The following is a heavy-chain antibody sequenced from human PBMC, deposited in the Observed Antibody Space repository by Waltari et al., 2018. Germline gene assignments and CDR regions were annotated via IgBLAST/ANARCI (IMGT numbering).Heavy chain of an antibody. Sequence: QVRLVESGGGVVLPGTSLRLSCAASGFTFSNYGIHWVRQAPGKGLEWVGVQWFDGTKEEYADSVKGRVTVSRDNSNNTAFLQMKNLRDDDTAVYYCARGVPAAKGWFDTWGQGTRVTASS. CDR1: GFTFSNYG. D-gene: IGHD2-2*01. J-gene: IGHJ5*02. CDR3: ARGVPAAKGWFDT. CDR2: QWFDGTKE. V-gene: IGHV3-33*08.